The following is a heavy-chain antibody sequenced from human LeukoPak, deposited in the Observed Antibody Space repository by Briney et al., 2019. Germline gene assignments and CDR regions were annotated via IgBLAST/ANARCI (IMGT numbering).Heavy chain of an antibody. J-gene: IGHJ4*02. CDR2: IYSSGST. D-gene: IGHD3-10*01. CDR3: ARHYDSGSYPLDF. CDR1: GGXIRGYF. Sequence: SETLSLTCTVSGGXIRGYFCSWIRQPPGKGREWLGHIYSSGSTTYTPSLQGRVTISLDTSKNQFSLKLSSVTAADTAVYYCARHYDSGSYPLDFWGQGTLVTVSS. V-gene: IGHV4-59*08.